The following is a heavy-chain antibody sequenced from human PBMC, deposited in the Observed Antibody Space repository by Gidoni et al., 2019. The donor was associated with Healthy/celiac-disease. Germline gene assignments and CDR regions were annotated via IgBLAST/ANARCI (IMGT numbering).Heavy chain of an antibody. CDR2: ISGSGGST. CDR3: ASTRGAIFGVVIPFDY. Sequence: EVQLLESGGGLVQPGGSVRLSCADAGFTVSSYAMSWVRQAPGKGLEWVSAISGSGGSTYYADSVKGRFTISRDNSKNTLYLQMNSLRAEDTAVYYCASTRGAIFGVVIPFDYWGQGTLVTVSS. CDR1: GFTVSSYA. D-gene: IGHD3-3*01. V-gene: IGHV3-23*01. J-gene: IGHJ4*02.